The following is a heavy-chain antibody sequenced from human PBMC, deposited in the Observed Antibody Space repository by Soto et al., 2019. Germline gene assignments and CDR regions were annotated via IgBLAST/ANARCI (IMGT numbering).Heavy chain of an antibody. V-gene: IGHV3-30*03. D-gene: IGHD6-19*01. J-gene: IGHJ4*02. CDR1: GFTFSSYG. CDR3: ATRFEQWLVQDY. Sequence: GGSLRLSCAASGFTFSSYGMHWVRQAPGKGLEWVAVISYDGSNKYYADSVKGRFTISRDNSKNTLYLQMNSLRAEDTAVYYCATRFEQWLVQDYWGQGTLVTVSS. CDR2: ISYDGSNK.